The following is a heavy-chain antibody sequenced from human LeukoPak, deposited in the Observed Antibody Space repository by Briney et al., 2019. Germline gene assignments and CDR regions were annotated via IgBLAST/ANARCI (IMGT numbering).Heavy chain of an antibody. CDR3: ARGPDLPAAILFSNSSSNDY. CDR1: GGSISSYY. Sequence: SETLSLTCTVSGGSISSYYWSWIRQPPGKGLEWIGYIYYSGSTNYNPSLKSRVTISVDTSKNQFSLKLSSVTAADTAVYYCARGPDLPAAILFSNSSSNDYWGQGTLVTVSS. V-gene: IGHV4-59*01. CDR2: IYYSGST. D-gene: IGHD2-2*01. J-gene: IGHJ4*02.